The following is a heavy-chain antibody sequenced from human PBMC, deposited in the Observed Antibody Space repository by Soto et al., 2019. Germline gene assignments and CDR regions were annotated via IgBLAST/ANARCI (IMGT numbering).Heavy chain of an antibody. CDR3: AGAGQGLAPYALDV. CDR1: GFTFSGHA. Sequence: QVQLVESGGGVAQPGRSLRLSCTVSGFTFSGHAMHWVRQAPGKGLEWVTQIWYDGSNKYYAESVKGRFTISRDNSKNTLYLQMDRLRVEDTAVYYCAGAGQGLAPYALDVWGQGTSVTVSS. CDR2: IWYDGSNK. V-gene: IGHV3-33*01. J-gene: IGHJ6*02. D-gene: IGHD6-19*01.